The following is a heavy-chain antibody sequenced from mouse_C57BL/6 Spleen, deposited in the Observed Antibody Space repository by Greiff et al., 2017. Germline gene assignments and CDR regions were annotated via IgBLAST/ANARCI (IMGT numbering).Heavy chain of an antibody. Sequence: EVQLQQSGAELVRPGASVKLFCTASGFNIKDDYMHWVKQRPEQGLEWIGWIDPENGDTEYASKFQGKATITADTSSNTAYLQLSSLTSEDTAVYYCTTRDGNYVWFAYWGQGTLVTVSA. CDR2: IDPENGDT. CDR3: TTRDGNYVWFAY. CDR1: GFNIKDDY. D-gene: IGHD2-1*01. V-gene: IGHV14-4*01. J-gene: IGHJ3*01.